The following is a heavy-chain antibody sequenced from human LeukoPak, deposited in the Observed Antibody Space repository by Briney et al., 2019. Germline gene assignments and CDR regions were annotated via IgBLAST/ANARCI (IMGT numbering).Heavy chain of an antibody. Sequence: TGGSLRLSCVASGFTFGKYWMSWVRQAPGKGLEWVANIKLDGSEKNYVDSVKGRVTISRDNTKNSLYLQMNSLRAEDTAVFYCARDQYDTWSRRGNFDSWGQGTLVIVSS. J-gene: IGHJ4*02. CDR2: IKLDGSEK. CDR1: GFTFGKYW. D-gene: IGHD3-3*01. V-gene: IGHV3-7*03. CDR3: ARDQYDTWSRRGNFDS.